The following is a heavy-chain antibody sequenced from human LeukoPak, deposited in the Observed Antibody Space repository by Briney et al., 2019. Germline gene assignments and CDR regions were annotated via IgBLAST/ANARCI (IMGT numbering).Heavy chain of an antibody. CDR1: GFTFSSYW. CDR3: ARAPEGYYYDSRFDY. CDR2: IKQDGSEK. V-gene: IGHV3-7*01. J-gene: IGHJ4*02. Sequence: QSGGSLRLSCAASGFTFSSYWMSWVRQAPGKGLEWVANIKQDGSEKYYVDSVKGRFTISRDNAKNSLYLQMNSLRAEDTAVYYCARAPEGYYYDSRFDYWGQGTLVTVSS. D-gene: IGHD3-22*01.